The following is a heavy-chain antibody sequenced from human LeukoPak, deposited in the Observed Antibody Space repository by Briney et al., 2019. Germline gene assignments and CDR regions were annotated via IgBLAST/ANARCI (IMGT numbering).Heavy chain of an antibody. CDR3: ARRYFDY. Sequence: GGSLRLSCAASGFTFSSYWMQWVSQAPGKGLEWVANIKQDGSEKYYADSVKGRFIISRDNAKNALYLQMSSLRAEDTAIYYCARRYFDYWGQGTLVTVSS. J-gene: IGHJ4*02. CDR1: GFTFSSYW. V-gene: IGHV3-7*03. CDR2: IKQDGSEK.